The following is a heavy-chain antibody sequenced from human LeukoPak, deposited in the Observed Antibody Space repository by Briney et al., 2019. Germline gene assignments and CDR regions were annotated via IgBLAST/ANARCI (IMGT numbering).Heavy chain of an antibody. CDR2: INANSGTT. CDR1: GFAFSFYG. Sequence: PGGSLRPSCAASGFAFSFYGMSWLRQPPGKGLEWVSTINANSGTTSYAASVRGRFTISRDNSKNTLYLQLNTLRAEDTAVYYCANPIRGGVAVNAAWFDPWGQGTLVVVSS. J-gene: IGHJ5*01. D-gene: IGHD6-19*01. CDR3: ANPIRGGVAVNAAWFDP. V-gene: IGHV3-23*01.